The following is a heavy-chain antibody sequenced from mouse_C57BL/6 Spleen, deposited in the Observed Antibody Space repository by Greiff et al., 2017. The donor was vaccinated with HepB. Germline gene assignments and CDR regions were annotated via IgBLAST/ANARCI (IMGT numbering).Heavy chain of an antibody. J-gene: IGHJ2*01. CDR3: ATAGSHSFDY. CDR2: IYPRDGST. CDR1: GYTFTDHT. Sequence: VQRVESDAELVKPGASVKISCKVSGYTFTDHTIHWMKQRPEQGLEWIGYIYPRDGSTKYNEKFKGRATLTADKSSSTAYMQLNSLTSEDSAVYCCATAGSHSFDYWGQGTTLTVSS. D-gene: IGHD1-1*01. V-gene: IGHV1-78*01.